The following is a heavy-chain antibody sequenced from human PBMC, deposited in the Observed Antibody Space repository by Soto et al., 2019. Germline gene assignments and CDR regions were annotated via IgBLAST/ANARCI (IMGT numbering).Heavy chain of an antibody. J-gene: IGHJ4*02. Sequence: PSETLSLTCAVYGWSFSGYYWTWIRQPPGKGLEWIGEVNHRGSTNYNPSLKRRVTISVDTSKNQFSLKLSSVTAADTAVYYCARPLTTLTTPLGYWGRGTLVTVSS. D-gene: IGHD4-17*01. CDR1: GWSFSGYY. CDR2: VNHRGST. CDR3: ARPLTTLTTPLGY. V-gene: IGHV4-34*01.